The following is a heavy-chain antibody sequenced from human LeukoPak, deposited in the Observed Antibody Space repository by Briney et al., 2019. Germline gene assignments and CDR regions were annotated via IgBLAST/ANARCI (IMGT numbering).Heavy chain of an antibody. CDR2: ISSSSSYI. Sequence: PGGSLRLSCAASGFTFSSYWMHWVRQAPGKGLEWVSSISSSSSYIYYADSVKGRSTISRDNAKNSLYLQMNSLRAEDTAVYYCARRATVVTHYWYFDLWGRGTLVTVSS. V-gene: IGHV3-21*01. J-gene: IGHJ2*01. CDR3: ARRATVVTHYWYFDL. CDR1: GFTFSSYW. D-gene: IGHD4-23*01.